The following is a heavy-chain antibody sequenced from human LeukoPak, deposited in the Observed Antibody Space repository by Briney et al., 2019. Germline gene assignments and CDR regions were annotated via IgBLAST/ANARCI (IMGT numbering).Heavy chain of an antibody. V-gene: IGHV3-33*01. CDR2: IWYDGTNE. CDR1: GFTFSSYG. Sequence: GGSLRLSCVASGFTFSSYGMQWVRQAPGKGLEWVALIWYDGTNENYADSVKGRFTISKDRSKNTLSLQMNSLKVEDTAVYYCARVSSVNGNGDAFDIWGQGTMVAVSS. D-gene: IGHD4-23*01. J-gene: IGHJ3*02. CDR3: ARVSSVNGNGDAFDI.